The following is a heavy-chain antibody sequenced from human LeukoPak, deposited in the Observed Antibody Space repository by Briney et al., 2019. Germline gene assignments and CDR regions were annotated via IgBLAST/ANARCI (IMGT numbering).Heavy chain of an antibody. J-gene: IGHJ4*02. Sequence: ASVKVSCKASGYTFTSYYMHWVRQAPGQGLEWMGIINPSGSSTSYAQKFQGRVTMTRDTSTSTVYMELSSLRSEDTAVYYCARVAMITFGGVIVIPAYYFDYWGQGTLVTVSS. V-gene: IGHV1-46*01. CDR2: INPSGSST. CDR3: ARVAMITFGGVIVIPAYYFDY. D-gene: IGHD3-16*02. CDR1: GYTFTSYY.